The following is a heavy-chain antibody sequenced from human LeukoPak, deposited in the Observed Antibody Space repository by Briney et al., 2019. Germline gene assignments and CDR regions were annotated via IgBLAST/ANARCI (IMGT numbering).Heavy chain of an antibody. J-gene: IGHJ4*02. Sequence: SETLSLTCILSGDSMNSYYWNWIRQPPGQGLQWIGYISDSGTINYNPSLKSRVAISIDRSTNRFSLKMKSVTAADTAVYFCARDIRRSFGRFDYWGPGILVTVSS. CDR3: ARDIRRSFGRFDY. D-gene: IGHD2/OR15-2a*01. CDR1: GDSMNSYY. CDR2: ISDSGTI. V-gene: IGHV4-59*01.